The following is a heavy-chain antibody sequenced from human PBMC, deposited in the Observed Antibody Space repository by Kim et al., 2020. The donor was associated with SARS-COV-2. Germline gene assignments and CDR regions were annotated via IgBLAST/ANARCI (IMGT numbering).Heavy chain of an antibody. CDR1: GGSFSGYY. J-gene: IGHJ6*01. Sequence: SETLSLTCAVYGGSFSGYYWSWIRQPPGKGLEWIGEINHSGSTNYNPSLKSRVTISVDTSKNQFSLKLSSVTAADTAVYYCARAYPYCGGDCYSTYYYG. V-gene: IGHV4-34*01. D-gene: IGHD2-21*01. CDR3: ARAYPYCGGDCYSTYYYG. CDR2: INHSGST.